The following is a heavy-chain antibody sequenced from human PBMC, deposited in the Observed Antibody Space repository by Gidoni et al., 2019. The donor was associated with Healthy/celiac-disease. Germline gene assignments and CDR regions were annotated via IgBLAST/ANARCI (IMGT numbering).Heavy chain of an antibody. Sequence: QVQLQQWGAGLLKPSETLSLTCAVYGGSFSGYYWSWIRQPPGKGLEWIGEINHSGSTNYNPSLKSRVTISVDTSKNQFSLKLSSVTAADTAVYYCARDHRYDYVWGSYRSRAIYYFDYWGQGTLVTVSS. V-gene: IGHV4-34*01. CDR2: INHSGST. J-gene: IGHJ4*02. CDR3: ARDHRYDYVWGSYRSRAIYYFDY. CDR1: GGSFSGYY. D-gene: IGHD3-16*02.